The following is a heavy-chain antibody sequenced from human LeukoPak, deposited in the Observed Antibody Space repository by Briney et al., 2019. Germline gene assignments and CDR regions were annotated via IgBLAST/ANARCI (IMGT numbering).Heavy chain of an antibody. V-gene: IGHV3-7*03. Sequence: GGCLRLSCAASGFTFSSYWMSWVRQAPGKGLEWVANIKQDGSEKYYVDSVKGRFTISRDNAKNSLYLQMNSLRAEDTAVYYCARERANYDFWSGYFYYFDYWGQGTLVTVSS. J-gene: IGHJ4*02. CDR2: IKQDGSEK. CDR3: ARERANYDFWSGYFYYFDY. CDR1: GFTFSSYW. D-gene: IGHD3-3*01.